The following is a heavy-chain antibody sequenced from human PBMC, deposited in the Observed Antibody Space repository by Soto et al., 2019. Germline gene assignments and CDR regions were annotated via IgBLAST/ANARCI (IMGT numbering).Heavy chain of an antibody. V-gene: IGHV1-18*01. CDR1: GYTFTSYA. D-gene: IGHD5-18*01. J-gene: IGHJ4*02. CDR2: INPYNGNT. CDR3: ARDTAMALPDA. Sequence: QVQLVQSGTEVKKPGASVKVSCKASGYTFTSYAISWVRQAPGQGLEWMGWINPYNGNTNYAQKLQGRVTMTTDTSASTAYMELRSLRSDDTAVYYCARDTAMALPDAWGQGTLVTVSS.